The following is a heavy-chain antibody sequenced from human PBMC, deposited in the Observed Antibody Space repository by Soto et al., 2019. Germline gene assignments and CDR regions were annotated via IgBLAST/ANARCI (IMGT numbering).Heavy chain of an antibody. J-gene: IGHJ6*02. CDR1: GFTFRTSA. CDR2: ISGRGDST. D-gene: IGHD3-3*01. V-gene: IGHV3-23*01. CDR3: VNSYDFWSGSHYGMDV. Sequence: GGSLRLSCTASGFSASGFTFRTSAMSWVRQAPGKGLEWVSVISGRGDSTYYAHSVKGRFTISRDNSKNTLFLQMNSLRPEDTAVYYCVNSYDFWSGSHYGMDVWGQGTTVTVSS.